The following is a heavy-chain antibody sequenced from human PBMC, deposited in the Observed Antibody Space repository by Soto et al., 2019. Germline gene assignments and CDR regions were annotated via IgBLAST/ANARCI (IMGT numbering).Heavy chain of an antibody. CDR2: IIPISGTA. D-gene: IGHD2-2*01. CDR3: ARSQGSSTSLEIYYYYYYGMDF. CDR1: GGTFSSYA. J-gene: IGHJ6*02. Sequence: SVKVSCKASGGTFSSYAISWVRQAPGQGLEWMGGIIPISGTANYAQKFQGRVTITADESTSTAYMELSSLSSEDTAVYYCARSQGSSTSLEIYYYYYYGMDFWGQGTTVTVSS. V-gene: IGHV1-69*13.